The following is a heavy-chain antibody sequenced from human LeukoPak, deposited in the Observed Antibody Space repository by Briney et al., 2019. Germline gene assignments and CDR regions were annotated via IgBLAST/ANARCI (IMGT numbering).Heavy chain of an antibody. CDR1: GFTFSSYG. V-gene: IGHV3-33*06. J-gene: IGHJ4*02. CDR2: IWYDGSNK. D-gene: IGHD6-19*01. CDR3: AKAGDSSGWYDPLDY. Sequence: GGSLRLSCAASGFTFSSYGMHWVRQAPGKGLEWVAVIWYDGSNKYYADSVKGRFTISRDNSKNTLYLQMNSLRAEDTAVYYCAKAGDSSGWYDPLDYWSQGTLVTVSS.